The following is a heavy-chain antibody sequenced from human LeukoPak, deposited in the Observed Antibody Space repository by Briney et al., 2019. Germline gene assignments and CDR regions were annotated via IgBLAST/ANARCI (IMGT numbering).Heavy chain of an antibody. CDR1: GFTFSSYA. J-gene: IGHJ4*02. Sequence: GGSLRLSWAASGFTFSSYAMTWVRQAPGKGLEWVSVISGSGGSTYYADSVKGRFTISRDNSKNMLYLQMNSLRADDTAVYYCATHSTTVLSQGIDYWGQGTLVTVSS. CDR3: ATHSTTVLSQGIDY. D-gene: IGHD4-17*01. CDR2: ISGSGGST. V-gene: IGHV3-23*01.